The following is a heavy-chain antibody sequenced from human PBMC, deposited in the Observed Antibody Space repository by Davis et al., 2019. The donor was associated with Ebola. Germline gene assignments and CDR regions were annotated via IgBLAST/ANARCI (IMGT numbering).Heavy chain of an antibody. CDR3: TTGPTRGDHDY. Sequence: PGGSLRLSCTDSVITFSSYAMTWVRQAPGKGLAWVSAISGSGGSTYYADSVKGRFTISRDNSKNTLYLQMNSLRAEDTAVYYCTTGPTRGDHDYWGRGTLVTISS. D-gene: IGHD4-17*01. V-gene: IGHV3-23*01. CDR1: VITFSSYA. J-gene: IGHJ4*02. CDR2: ISGSGGST.